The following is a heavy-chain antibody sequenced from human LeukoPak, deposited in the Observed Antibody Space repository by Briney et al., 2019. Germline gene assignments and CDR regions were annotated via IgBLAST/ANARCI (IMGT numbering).Heavy chain of an antibody. CDR3: ARDRAEGVVVVAATRHFDY. J-gene: IGHJ4*02. Sequence: QTGGSLRLSCAASGFTFSSYSMNWVRQAPGKGLEWVSYISSSSSTIYYADSVKGRFTISRDNAKNSLHLQMNSLRAEDTAVYYCARDRAEGVVVVAATRHFDYWGQGTLVTVSS. V-gene: IGHV3-48*04. CDR1: GFTFSSYS. CDR2: ISSSSSTI. D-gene: IGHD2-15*01.